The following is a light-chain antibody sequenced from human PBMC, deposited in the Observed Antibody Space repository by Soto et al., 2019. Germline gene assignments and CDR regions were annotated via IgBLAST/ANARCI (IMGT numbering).Light chain of an antibody. CDR3: QQYDKYPLT. J-gene: IGKJ4*01. Sequence: DIQMTQAPSTLSASVGDRVTITCRASQSVRSWLAWYQQKPGRAPKFLIYDASSLESGVTSRFSGSGSGTEFTLSISNLQPDDFATYYRQQYDKYPLTFGGGTKLEI. V-gene: IGKV1-5*01. CDR2: DAS. CDR1: QSVRSW.